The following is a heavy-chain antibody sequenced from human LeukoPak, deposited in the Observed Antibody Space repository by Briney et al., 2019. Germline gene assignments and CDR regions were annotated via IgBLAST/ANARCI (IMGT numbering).Heavy chain of an antibody. D-gene: IGHD6-13*01. CDR1: GLTFSSHL. V-gene: IGHV3-74*01. Sequence: PGGSLRLSCAASGLTFSSHLMHWVSQAPGKGLVWVSRISSDGTYTNYADSVRGRFTISRDSSKNTLFLQMNSLRVEDTAVYYCARDPPGIAASGTYYWGQGTLVTVSS. CDR3: ARDPPGIAASGTYY. J-gene: IGHJ4*02. CDR2: ISSDGTYT.